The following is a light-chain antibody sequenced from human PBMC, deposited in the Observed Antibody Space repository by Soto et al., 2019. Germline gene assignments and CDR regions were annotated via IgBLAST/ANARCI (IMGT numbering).Light chain of an antibody. CDR2: GAS. CDR3: QQYNNWPAT. J-gene: IGKJ1*01. CDR1: QSVSSY. V-gene: IGKV3-15*01. Sequence: EIVLTQSLATLSVSSGERAPLSGRASQSVSSYLAWYQQKPGQAPRLLIYGASTRATGIPARFSGSGSGTQFTLTFSSLQSEDFAVYYCQQYNNWPATFGQGTKVDIK.